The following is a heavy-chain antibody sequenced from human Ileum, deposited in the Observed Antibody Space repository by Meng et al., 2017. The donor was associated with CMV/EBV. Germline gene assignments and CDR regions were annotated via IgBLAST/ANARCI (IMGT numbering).Heavy chain of an antibody. CDR1: NSAFREYY. J-gene: IGHJ4*02. V-gene: IGHV4-34*01. CDR3: ARASPQRRFLSY. D-gene: IGHD3-3*01. Sequence: QVQLQAWGAGQLTHSETLSLVCSVHNSAFREYYWTWIRQSPGKGLEWIGEINNRGSTNYNPSLKSRVTISIDTSRNQFSLKLTSMTAADTAVYYCARASPQRRFLSYWGQGTLVTVSS. CDR2: INNRGST.